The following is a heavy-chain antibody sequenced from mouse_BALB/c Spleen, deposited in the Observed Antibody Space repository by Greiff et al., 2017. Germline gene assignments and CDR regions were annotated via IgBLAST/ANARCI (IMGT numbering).Heavy chain of an antibody. CDR2: IYPGNSDT. CDR1: GYSFTSYW. V-gene: IGHV1-5*01. D-gene: IGHD2-1*01. Sequence: VQLKQSGTVLARPGASVKMSCKASGYSFTSYWMHWVKQRPGQGLEWIGAIYPGNSDTSYNQKFKGKAKLTAVTSASTAYMELSSLTNEDSAVYYCTRGVRDGNYGDYAMDYWGQGTSVTVSS. CDR3: TRGVRDGNYGDYAMDY. J-gene: IGHJ4*01.